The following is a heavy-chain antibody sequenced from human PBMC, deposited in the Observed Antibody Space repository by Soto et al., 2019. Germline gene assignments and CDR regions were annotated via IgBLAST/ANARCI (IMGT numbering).Heavy chain of an antibody. CDR2: ISYDGSNK. CDR1: GFTFSSYG. Sequence: PGGSLRLSCAASGFTFSSYGMHWVRQAPGKGLEWVAVISYDGSNKYYADSVKGRFTISRDNSKNTLYLQMNSLRAEDTAVYYCAKDPGYSYGAPPDYYYYGMDVWGKGTTVTVSS. D-gene: IGHD5-18*01. J-gene: IGHJ6*04. CDR3: AKDPGYSYGAPPDYYYYGMDV. V-gene: IGHV3-30*18.